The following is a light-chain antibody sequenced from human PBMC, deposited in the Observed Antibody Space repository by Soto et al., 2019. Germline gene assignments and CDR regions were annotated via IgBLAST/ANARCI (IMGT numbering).Light chain of an antibody. CDR1: QVISSA. V-gene: IGKV1-13*02. CDR2: DAS. J-gene: IGKJ5*01. Sequence: AIQLTQSPSSLSASVGDGVTIACRASQVISSALAWHQQKPGKAPKLLIYDASSLKTGVPSRFSGSGSGTDFTLTISSLQPEDFATYYCQQFNSYPITFGQGTRLEIK. CDR3: QQFNSYPIT.